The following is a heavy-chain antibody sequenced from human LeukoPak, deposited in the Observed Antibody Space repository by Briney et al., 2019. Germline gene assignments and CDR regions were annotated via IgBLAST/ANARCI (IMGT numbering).Heavy chain of an antibody. CDR1: GFTFSDYY. V-gene: IGHV3-21*01. CDR3: AKRRTGITGTTIDN. D-gene: IGHD1-7*01. CDR2: ISSSSTYI. J-gene: IGHJ4*02. Sequence: GSLRLSCAASGFTFSDYYMSWVRQAPGKGLEWVSSISSSSTYIYYADSVKGRFTISRDNAKNSLYLQMNSLRAEDTAVYYCAKRRTGITGTTIDNWGQGTLVTVSS.